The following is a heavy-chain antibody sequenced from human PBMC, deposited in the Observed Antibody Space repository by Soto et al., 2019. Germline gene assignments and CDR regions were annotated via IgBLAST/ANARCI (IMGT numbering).Heavy chain of an antibody. J-gene: IGHJ5*02. D-gene: IGHD5-18*01. V-gene: IGHV4-61*01. CDR2: IYYSGST. Sequence: SETLSLTSTVSGGSVSSGSYYWYWIRQPPGKGLEWIGYIYYSGSTNYNPSLKSRVTIFVDTSKNEFSLKLSSVTAADTAVYYCARSVQLWPTNWLDPWGQGTLVTVSS. CDR3: ARSVQLWPTNWLDP. CDR1: GGSVSSGSYY.